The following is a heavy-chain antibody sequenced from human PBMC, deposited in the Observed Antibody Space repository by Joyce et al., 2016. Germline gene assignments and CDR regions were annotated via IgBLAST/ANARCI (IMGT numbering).Heavy chain of an antibody. V-gene: IGHV3-48*02. J-gene: IGHJ3*02. CDR2: ISGGSDKI. D-gene: IGHD3-3*01. CDR1: GFALRGYG. CDR3: ARGSWSGYSDAFDI. Sequence: EGQLVESGGGLEQPGGSLRLSCLASGFALRGYGRGGVRQAPGKGMEWLSYISGGSDKIFYADSVKGRFTVSRDNAKNSLYLQMDSLRDDDTAVYFCARGSWSGYSDAFDIWGPGTTVTVS.